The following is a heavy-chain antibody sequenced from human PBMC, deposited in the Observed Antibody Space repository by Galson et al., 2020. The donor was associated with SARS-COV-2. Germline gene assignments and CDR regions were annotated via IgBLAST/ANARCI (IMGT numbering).Heavy chain of an antibody. CDR3: ARDGQTSSGWAFDY. V-gene: IGHV3-33*08. CDR1: GFTFSSYW. D-gene: IGHD6-19*01. J-gene: IGHJ4*01. Sequence: GGSLRLSCAASGFTFSSYWMSWVRQAPGKGLEWVAQIFFDGSDKYYGDSVKGRFTISRDSSKNTVYLQMNNLRADDTAVYYCARDGQTSSGWAFDYWGHGTLVTVSS. CDR2: IFFDGSDK.